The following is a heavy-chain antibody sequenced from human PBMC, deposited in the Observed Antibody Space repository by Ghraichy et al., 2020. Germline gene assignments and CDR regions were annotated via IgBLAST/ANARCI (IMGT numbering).Heavy chain of an antibody. CDR2: MYYSGST. CDR1: GGSISSRTYQ. D-gene: IGHD6-13*01. Sequence: ETLSLTCIVSGGSISSRTYQWGWIRQPPGKGLEWIGTMYYSGSTYYNPSLKSRLTISVDTSKNHFSLKLSSVTAADTAVYFCASGKVSLATAFDYWGQGILVTVSS. V-gene: IGHV4-39*02. J-gene: IGHJ4*02. CDR3: ASGKVSLATAFDY.